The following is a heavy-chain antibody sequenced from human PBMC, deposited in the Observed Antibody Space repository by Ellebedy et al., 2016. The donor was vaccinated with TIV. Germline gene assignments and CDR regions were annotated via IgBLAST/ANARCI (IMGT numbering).Heavy chain of an antibody. Sequence: PGGSLRLSCAASGFTFSRSWLPWVPQAPGKGLVWVSRINDDGSSTSYAESVKVRFTVSRDNAKNTLYLQMNSLRTEDTAMYYCAGTRITMIVDWGQGTLVTVSS. CDR2: INDDGSST. CDR1: GFTFSRSW. J-gene: IGHJ4*02. V-gene: IGHV3-74*01. D-gene: IGHD3-22*01. CDR3: AGTRITMIVD.